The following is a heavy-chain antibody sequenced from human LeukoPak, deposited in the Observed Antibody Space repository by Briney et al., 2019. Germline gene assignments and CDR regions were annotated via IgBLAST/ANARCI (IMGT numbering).Heavy chain of an antibody. J-gene: IGHJ4*02. D-gene: IGHD4-17*01. Sequence: GGSLRLSCAASGFTFSSYGMHRVRQAPGKGLEWVAVISYDGSNKYYADSVKGRFTISRDNSKYTLYLQMNSLRAEDTAVYYCAKDPYGDYGYWGQGTLVTVSS. CDR3: AKDPYGDYGY. CDR1: GFTFSSYG. V-gene: IGHV3-30*18. CDR2: ISYDGSNK.